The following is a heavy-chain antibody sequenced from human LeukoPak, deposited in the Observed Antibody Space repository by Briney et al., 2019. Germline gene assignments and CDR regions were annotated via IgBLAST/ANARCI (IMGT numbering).Heavy chain of an antibody. CDR3: ARGGRANGVYDAFDI. J-gene: IGHJ3*02. D-gene: IGHD2-8*01. V-gene: IGHV3-48*03. Sequence: QPGGSLRLSCAAPGFTFSSYEMNWVRQAPGKGLEWVSYISSSGSTIYYADSVKGRFTISRDNAKNSLYLQMNTLRAEDTALYYCARGGRANGVYDAFDIWGQGTMVTVSS. CDR1: GFTFSSYE. CDR2: ISSSGSTI.